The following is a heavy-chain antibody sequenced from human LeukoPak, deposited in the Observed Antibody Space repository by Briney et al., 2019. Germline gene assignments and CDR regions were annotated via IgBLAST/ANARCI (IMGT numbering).Heavy chain of an antibody. CDR2: INPNSGGT. CDR1: GYTFTGYY. Sequence: ASVKVSCKASGYTFTGYYMHWVRQAPGQGLEWMGWINPNSGGTNCAQKFQGRVTMTRDTSINTAYMELSSLRFDDPAVYYCAAGYSSSWPYYYYYYMDVWGKGTTVTVSS. J-gene: IGHJ6*03. D-gene: IGHD6-13*01. V-gene: IGHV1-2*02. CDR3: AAGYSSSWPYYYYYYMDV.